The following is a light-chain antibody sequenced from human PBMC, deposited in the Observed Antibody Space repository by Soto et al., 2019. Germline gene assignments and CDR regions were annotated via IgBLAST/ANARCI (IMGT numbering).Light chain of an antibody. Sequence: IVLTQSPGTLSLSPGEGATLSCRASQSLSSTFLTWYQQKPGQAPRLLIYGVTNRATGIPDRVSGSGSGTDFTLTINRLEPEDFAVYFCQQYGGSPVTFGGGTKVEIK. V-gene: IGKV3-20*01. CDR1: QSLSSTF. CDR2: GVT. CDR3: QQYGGSPVT. J-gene: IGKJ4*01.